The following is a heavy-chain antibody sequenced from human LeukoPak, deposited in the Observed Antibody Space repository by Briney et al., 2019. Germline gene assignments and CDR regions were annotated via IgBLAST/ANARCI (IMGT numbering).Heavy chain of an antibody. CDR1: GDSISSYY. Sequence: SETLSLTCTVSGDSISSYYWSWIRQPAGKGLEWIGRIHPSGSTNYNPSLKSRVTLSVDTSKNQFSLKLSSVTAADTAVYYCAGDTAGATKALDYWGQGTLVTVSS. CDR2: IHPSGST. J-gene: IGHJ4*02. CDR3: AGDTAGATKALDY. V-gene: IGHV4-4*07. D-gene: IGHD1-26*01.